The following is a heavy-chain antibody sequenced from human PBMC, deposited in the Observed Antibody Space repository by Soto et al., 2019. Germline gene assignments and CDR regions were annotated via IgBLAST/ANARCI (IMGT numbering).Heavy chain of an antibody. CDR2: INHSGST. D-gene: IGHD4-17*01. V-gene: IGHV4-34*01. Sequence: ASETLSLTCAVYGGSFSGYYWSWIRQPPGKGLEWIGEINHSGSTNYNPSLKSRVTISVDTSKNQFSLKLSSVTAADTAVYYCARGGKYGDYVGYWGQGTLVTVSS. CDR1: GGSFSGYY. J-gene: IGHJ4*02. CDR3: ARGGKYGDYVGY.